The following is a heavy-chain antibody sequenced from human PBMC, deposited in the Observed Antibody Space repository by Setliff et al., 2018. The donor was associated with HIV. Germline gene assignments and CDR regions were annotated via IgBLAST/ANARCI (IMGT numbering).Heavy chain of an antibody. CDR2: ISRSGST. V-gene: IGHV4-34*01. J-gene: IGHJ4*02. Sequence: ASETLSLTCAVYGGSFNGYSWSWMRQPQGKGLEWIGEISRSGSTTYHPSLKSRLTISVDTSKNQFSLKLNSVTAADTAVYYCARGDYYDSTGYEGLDSWGRGTLVTVSS. CDR1: GGSFNGYS. D-gene: IGHD3-22*01. CDR3: ARGDYYDSTGYEGLDS.